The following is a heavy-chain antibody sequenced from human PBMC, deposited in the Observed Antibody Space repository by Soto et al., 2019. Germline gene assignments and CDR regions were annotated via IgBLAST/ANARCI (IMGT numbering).Heavy chain of an antibody. J-gene: IGHJ4*02. CDR3: ARERQWEPLLY. D-gene: IGHD1-26*01. CDR2: VSAYNRNT. V-gene: IGHV1-18*04. CDR1: GYTFTNYG. Sequence: QVRLVQSGLEVKKPGASVRLSCKNSGYTFTNYGVTWVRQAPGQGFEWMGWVSAYNRNTNYAPKLEDRVILTTDTSTSTAYLELRNLKSDDTALYYCARERQWEPLLYWGEGTLVTVS.